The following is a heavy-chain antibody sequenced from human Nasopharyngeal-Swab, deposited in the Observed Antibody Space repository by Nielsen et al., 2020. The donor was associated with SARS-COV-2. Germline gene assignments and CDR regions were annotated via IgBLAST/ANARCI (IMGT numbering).Heavy chain of an antibody. D-gene: IGHD5-24*01. CDR2: ISSRGET. CDR3: ARDLPFSYGYNKNPRDY. Sequence: GASLNISCEVSGFSVSYNYMSWVRPAPGKGLEGVAVISSRGETHYTDTLRGRLTITRDNSKTTLYLQMNSLRAEDTAVYYCARDLPFSYGYNKNPRDYWGQGTLVTVSS. V-gene: IGHV3-66*01. CDR1: GFSVSYNY. J-gene: IGHJ4*02.